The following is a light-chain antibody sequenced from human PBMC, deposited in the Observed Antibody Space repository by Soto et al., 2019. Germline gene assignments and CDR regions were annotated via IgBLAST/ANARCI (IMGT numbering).Light chain of an antibody. CDR2: ENS. CDR1: SFNIGNNY. J-gene: IGLJ3*02. V-gene: IGLV1-51*01. CDR3: GTWDSSLSAWV. Sequence: QLVLTQPPSVSAAPGQKVTISCSGGSFNIGNNYVSWYQQFPGTAPKLLIYENSKRPSGIPERFSGSKSGTSATLGITGPQTGDEADYYCGTWDSSLSAWVSGGGTKLTVL.